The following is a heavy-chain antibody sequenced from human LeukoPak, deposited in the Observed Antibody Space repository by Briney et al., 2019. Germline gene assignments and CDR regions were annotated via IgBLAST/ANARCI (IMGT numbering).Heavy chain of an antibody. V-gene: IGHV3-66*01. Sequence: GGSLRLSCTASGFTVSSNYMSWVRQAPGEGLEWVSVIYSGGSAFYADSVRGRFTMSRDNSKNTLYLQMNSLRAEDTALYYCARDVGNYYDYWGQGTLVTVSS. CDR1: GFTVSSNY. CDR3: ARDVGNYYDY. D-gene: IGHD1-26*01. J-gene: IGHJ4*02. CDR2: IYSGGSA.